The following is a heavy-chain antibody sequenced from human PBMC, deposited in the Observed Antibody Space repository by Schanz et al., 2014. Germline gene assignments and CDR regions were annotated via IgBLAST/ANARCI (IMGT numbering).Heavy chain of an antibody. CDR2: IYTSGST. V-gene: IGHV4-4*07. J-gene: IGHJ4*02. CDR1: GGSISTYY. CDR3: ARYTGAYFDY. D-gene: IGHD1-26*01. Sequence: QVQLQESGPGLVKPSQTLSLTCTVSGGSISTYYWSWIRQPAGKGLEWIGRIYTSGSTNYNPSLKSRVPMSVDTSKTQFSLRLSSVTAADTAVYYCARYTGAYFDYWGQGTLVTVSS.